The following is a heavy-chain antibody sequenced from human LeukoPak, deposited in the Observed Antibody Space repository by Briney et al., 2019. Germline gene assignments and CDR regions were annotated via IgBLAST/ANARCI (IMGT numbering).Heavy chain of an antibody. CDR1: GYTFTSYA. J-gene: IGHJ4*02. CDR2: ISAYNGNT. CDR3: ARSRMYYYDSSEIDY. Sequence: ASVKVSCKASGYTFTSYAMHWVRQAPGQRLEWMGWISAYNGNTNYAQKLQGRVTMTTDTSTSTAYMELRSLRSDDTAVYYCARSRMYYYDSSEIDYWGQGTLVTVSS. D-gene: IGHD3-22*01. V-gene: IGHV1-18*01.